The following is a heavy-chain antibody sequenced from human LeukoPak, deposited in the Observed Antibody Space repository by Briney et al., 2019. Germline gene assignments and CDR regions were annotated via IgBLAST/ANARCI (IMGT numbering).Heavy chain of an antibody. CDR1: GFHFSDYT. V-gene: IGHV3-48*04. J-gene: IGHJ4*02. D-gene: IGHD2-21*02. Sequence: GGSLRLSCAASGFHFSDYTVNWVRQAPGKGLEWLSYITSSGITIYYADSVKGRFTISRDNAENSLYLHMNSLRAEDTAVYYCAREVYCGGDCPSPLDCWGQGTLVTVSS. CDR3: AREVYCGGDCPSPLDC. CDR2: ITSSGITI.